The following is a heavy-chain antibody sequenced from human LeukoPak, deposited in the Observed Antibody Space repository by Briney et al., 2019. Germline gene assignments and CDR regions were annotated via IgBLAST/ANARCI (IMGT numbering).Heavy chain of an antibody. D-gene: IGHD5-18*01. J-gene: IGHJ4*02. CDR3: ASRDTATGLD. V-gene: IGHV4-34*01. Sequence: SKTLSLTCAVYGGSFSGYYWSWIRQPPGKGLEWIGEITHSGSTNYNPSLKSRVTISVDTSKNQFSLKLSSVTAADTAVYYCASRDTATGLDWGQGTLVTVSS. CDR1: GGSFSGYY. CDR2: ITHSGST.